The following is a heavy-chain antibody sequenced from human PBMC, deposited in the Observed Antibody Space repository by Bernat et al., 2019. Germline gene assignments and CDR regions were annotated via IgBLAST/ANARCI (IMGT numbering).Heavy chain of an antibody. CDR1: GFTFSSYA. CDR2: ISGSGGST. Sequence: EVQLLESGGGLVQPGGSLRLSCAASGFTFSSYAMSWVRQAPGKGLEWVSAISGSGGSTYYADSVKGRFTISRDNSKNTLYLQMNSLRAEDTAVYYCARDHGYCSGGSCPAVYWGQGTLVTVSS. J-gene: IGHJ4*02. D-gene: IGHD2-15*01. V-gene: IGHV3-23*01. CDR3: ARDHGYCSGGSCPAVY.